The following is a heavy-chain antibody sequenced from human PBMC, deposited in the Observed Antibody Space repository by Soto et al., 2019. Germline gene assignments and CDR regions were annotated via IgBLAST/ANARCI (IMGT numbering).Heavy chain of an antibody. CDR1: GYTFTGYY. CDR3: AREWFGERVFDY. Sequence: QVQLVQSGAEVKKPGASVKVSCKASGYTFTGYYMHWVRQAPGQGLEWMGWINPNSGGTIYAQKFQGRVTMTRDTSISTAYMELSRLRSDDTAVYYCAREWFGERVFDYWGQGTLVTVSS. V-gene: IGHV1-2*02. CDR2: INPNSGGT. D-gene: IGHD3-10*01. J-gene: IGHJ4*02.